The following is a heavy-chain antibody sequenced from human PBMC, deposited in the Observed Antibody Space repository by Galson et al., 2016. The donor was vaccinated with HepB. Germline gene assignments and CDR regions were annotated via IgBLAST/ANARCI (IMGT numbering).Heavy chain of an antibody. CDR2: ISYDGSKR. CDR3: AKDFLARELRMFDP. Sequence: SLRLSCAASGFTFMSYGMHWVRQAPGKGLEWVAVISYDGSKRYYVDSVEGRFTISRGNSKNTLYLRMNRLRAEDTAMYYCAKDFLARELRMFDPWGQGTLVTVSS. V-gene: IGHV3-30*18. J-gene: IGHJ5*02. D-gene: IGHD1-26*01. CDR1: GFTFMSYG.